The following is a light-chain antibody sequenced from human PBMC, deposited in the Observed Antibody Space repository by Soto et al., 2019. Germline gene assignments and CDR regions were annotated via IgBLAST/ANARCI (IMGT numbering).Light chain of an antibody. CDR2: DVS. CDR1: SSDVGGYNY. V-gene: IGLV2-14*01. J-gene: IGLJ1*01. CDR3: SSYTTTSTYV. Sequence: QSVLTQPASLSGSPGQSITISCTGTSSDVGGYNYVSWYQQHPGKAPKLMIYDVSNRPSGVSNRFSGSKSANTASLTISGLQAEDEADYYCSSYTTTSTYVFGTGTKVTVL.